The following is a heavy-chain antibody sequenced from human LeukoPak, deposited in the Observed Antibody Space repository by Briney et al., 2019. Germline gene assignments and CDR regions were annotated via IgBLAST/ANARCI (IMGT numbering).Heavy chain of an antibody. CDR3: ARGRLHPEYYFDY. D-gene: IGHD2-15*01. J-gene: IGHJ4*02. CDR2: IIPIFGTA. V-gene: IGHV1-69*05. Sequence: ASVTVSCKASGGTFSSYAISWVRQAPGQGLEWMGGIIPIFGTANYAQKFQGRVTITTDESTSTAYMELSSLRSEDTAVYYCARGRLHPEYYFDYWGQGTLVTVSS. CDR1: GGTFSSYA.